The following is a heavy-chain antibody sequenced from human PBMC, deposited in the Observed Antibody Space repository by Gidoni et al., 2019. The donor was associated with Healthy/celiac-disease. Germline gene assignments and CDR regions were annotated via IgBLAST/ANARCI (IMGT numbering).Heavy chain of an antibody. V-gene: IGHV4-31*03. CDR2: IYYSGST. D-gene: IGHD3-10*01. Sequence: QVQLQESGPGLVKPSQTLSLTCTVSGGSISSGGYYWSWIRQHPGKGLEWIGYIYYSGSTYYNPSLKSRVTISLDTSKNQFYLKLSSVTAAHTAVYYCARDSMVRGVITHYYYYGMDVWGQGTTVTVSS. J-gene: IGHJ6*02. CDR3: ARDSMVRGVITHYYYYGMDV. CDR1: GGSISSGGYY.